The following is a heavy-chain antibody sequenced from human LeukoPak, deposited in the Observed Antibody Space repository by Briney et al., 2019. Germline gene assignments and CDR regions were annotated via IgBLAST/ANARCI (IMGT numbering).Heavy chain of an antibody. V-gene: IGHV5-51*01. CDR1: GYSFTNYW. J-gene: IGHJ4*02. CDR2: IYPGDSDT. Sequence: GESLKISRKGSGYSFTNYWIGWVRQMPGKGLEWMGIIYPGDSDTRYSPSFQGQVTISADKSITTAYLQWSSLKASDTAMYYCARRGYCATTTCYRLFDYWGQGTLVTVSS. CDR3: ARRGYCATTTCYRLFDY. D-gene: IGHD2-2*01.